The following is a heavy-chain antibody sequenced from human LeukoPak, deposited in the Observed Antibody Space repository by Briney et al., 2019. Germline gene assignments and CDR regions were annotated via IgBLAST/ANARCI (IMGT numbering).Heavy chain of an antibody. CDR3: AREVGERLPAGL. Sequence: ASVKVSCKASGGTFSSYTISWVRQAPGQGREWIGRIIPILGIANYAQKFQGRVTITADKSTSTAYMELSSLRSEDTALYYCAREVGERLPAGLWGQGTLVTVSS. J-gene: IGHJ4*02. V-gene: IGHV1-69*04. D-gene: IGHD3-16*01. CDR2: IIPILGIA. CDR1: GGTFSSYT.